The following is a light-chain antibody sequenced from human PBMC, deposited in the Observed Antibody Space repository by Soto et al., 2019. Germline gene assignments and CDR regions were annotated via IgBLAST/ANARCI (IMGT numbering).Light chain of an antibody. CDR2: EVN. CDR3: SSYAGNNNYV. Sequence: QSALTQPPSASGSPGQSVAISRTGTSSDVGGYNYVSWYQLHPGKAPKLMIYEVNLRPSGVPDRFSGSKSGNTASLTVSGLQAEDEADYYCSSYAGNNNYVFGTGTKVTVL. J-gene: IGLJ1*01. CDR1: SSDVGGYNY. V-gene: IGLV2-8*01.